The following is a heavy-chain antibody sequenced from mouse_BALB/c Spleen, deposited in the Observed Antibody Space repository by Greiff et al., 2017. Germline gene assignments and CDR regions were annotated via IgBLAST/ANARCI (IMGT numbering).Heavy chain of an antibody. CDR1: GYTFTDYN. Sequence: DVKLVESGPELVKPGASVKISCKASGYTFTDYNMHWVKQSHGKSLEWIGYIYPYNGGTGYNQKFKSKATLTVDNSSSTAYMELRSLTSEDSAVYYCALSSSWYFDVWGAGTTVTVSS. CDR2: IYPYNGGT. V-gene: IGHV1S29*02. J-gene: IGHJ1*01. CDR3: ALSSSWYFDV. D-gene: IGHD1-1*01.